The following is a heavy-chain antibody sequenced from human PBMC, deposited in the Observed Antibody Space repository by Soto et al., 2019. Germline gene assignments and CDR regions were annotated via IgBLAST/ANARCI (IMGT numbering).Heavy chain of an antibody. CDR3: ARDLGIVGLSGYFYYYYGMDV. D-gene: IGHD2-15*01. CDR1: GFTFSSYS. J-gene: IGHJ6*02. CDR2: ISSSSSYI. V-gene: IGHV3-21*01. Sequence: GGSLRLSCAAPGFTFSSYSMNWVRQAPGKGLEWVSSISSSSSYIYYADSVKGRFTISRDNAKNSLYLQMNSLRAEDTAVYYCARDLGIVGLSGYFYYYYGMDVWGQGTTVTVSS.